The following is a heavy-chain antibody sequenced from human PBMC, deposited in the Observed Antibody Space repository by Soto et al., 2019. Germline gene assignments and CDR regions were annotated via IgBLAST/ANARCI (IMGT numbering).Heavy chain of an antibody. CDR3: AIEWPLAGGDCALDY. J-gene: IGHJ4*02. Sequence: ASVKVSCKASGYTFTSYYMHWVRQAPGQGLEWMGIINPSGGSTSYAQKFQGRVTMTRDTSTSTVYMELSSLRSEDTAVYYCAIEWPLAGGDCALDYWGQGTLVTVS. V-gene: IGHV1-46*01. CDR2: INPSGGST. D-gene: IGHD2-21*02. CDR1: GYTFTSYY.